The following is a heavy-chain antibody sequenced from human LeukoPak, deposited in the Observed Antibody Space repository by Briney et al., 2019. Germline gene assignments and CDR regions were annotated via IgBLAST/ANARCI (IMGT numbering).Heavy chain of an antibody. CDR3: TTARQFHIDY. CDR1: GVTFSNAW. V-gene: IGHV3-15*01. J-gene: IGHJ4*02. CDR2: IKSKTDTGTT. Sequence: WGSLRLSCAVSGVTFSNAWMSWVRQPPGKGLEWVGRIKSKTDTGTTDYPTPGKRRSIISRDDSKNTLYLQINSLKTEDIAVYYCTTARQFHIDYWGRGTLVTVS.